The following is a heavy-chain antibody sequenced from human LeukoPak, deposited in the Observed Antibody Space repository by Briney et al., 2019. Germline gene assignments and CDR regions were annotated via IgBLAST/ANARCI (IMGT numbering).Heavy chain of an antibody. V-gene: IGHV3-33*06. J-gene: IGHJ1*01. CDR1: RFTHRVYS. CDR2: IWHDGSNT. Sequence: PGGSLRLSCALPRFTHRVYSTDSVRQAPGKGLEWVAVIWHDGSNTYYADSVKGRFTISRDNSKNALYLQMIRLRAEDTAVYYCGKGVPVVGTDLQHWGQGTLVTVSS. D-gene: IGHD6-19*01. CDR3: GKGVPVVGTDLQH.